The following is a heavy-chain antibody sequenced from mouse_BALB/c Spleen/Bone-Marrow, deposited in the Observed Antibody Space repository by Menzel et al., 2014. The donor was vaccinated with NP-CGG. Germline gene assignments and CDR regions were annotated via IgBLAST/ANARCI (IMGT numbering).Heavy chain of an antibody. V-gene: IGHV1-63*02. Sequence: QVQLKESAAELVRSGTSVKMSCKAAGYTFTTYWLGWVQQRPGHGLEWIGAIYPGVGYTNYNEMFKGKATLTADTSFSTAYMQRSSLTSEDSAFYYCARGENGLDDWGQGTPLTVAS. D-gene: IGHD1-1*02. CDR1: GYTFTTYW. CDR3: ARGENGLDD. J-gene: IGHJ2*01. CDR2: IYPGVGYT.